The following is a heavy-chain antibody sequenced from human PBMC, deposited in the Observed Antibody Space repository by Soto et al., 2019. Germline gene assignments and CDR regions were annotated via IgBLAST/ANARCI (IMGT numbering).Heavy chain of an antibody. D-gene: IGHD2-2*01. CDR2: INSGSSVI. Sequence: EVQLVESGGGLVQPGGSLRLSCVVSGFNFRSESMTWVRQAPGKGPEWVSYINSGSSVIRYADSVKGRFTVFRDNDRDSVYLQMNGLRAEDSAVYYCARGVCTSWFFLWGQGTLVTVSS. V-gene: IGHV3-48*01. CDR1: GFNFRSES. CDR3: ARGVCTSWFFL. J-gene: IGHJ5*02.